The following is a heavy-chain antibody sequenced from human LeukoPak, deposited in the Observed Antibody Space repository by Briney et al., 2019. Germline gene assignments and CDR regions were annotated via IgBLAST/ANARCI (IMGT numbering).Heavy chain of an antibody. V-gene: IGHV4-4*07. J-gene: IGHJ4*02. D-gene: IGHD3-10*01. Sequence: SETLSLTCSVSGASINSHYWTWIRQPAGKGLEWIGRIYISGSTNYSPSLMSRVTMSVDTSKNQISLKLSSMTAADTAVYYCARGPGLYGSGTNTIHWGQGALVTVSS. CDR1: GASINSHY. CDR2: IYISGST. CDR3: ARGPGLYGSGTNTIH.